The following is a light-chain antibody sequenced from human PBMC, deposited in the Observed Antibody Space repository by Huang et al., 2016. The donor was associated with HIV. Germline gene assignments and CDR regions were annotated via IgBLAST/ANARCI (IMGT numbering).Light chain of an antibody. Sequence: EIVFTQSPATLSLSPGERATLSCKASQSVSSSLAWSQQKPGQAPRLLIYETSNRATGIPARFSGSESGTDFTLTISSLEPEDFAVYYCQQRSNWPRFTFGPGTKVDIK. V-gene: IGKV3-11*01. CDR2: ETS. CDR1: QSVSSS. J-gene: IGKJ3*01. CDR3: QQRSNWPRFT.